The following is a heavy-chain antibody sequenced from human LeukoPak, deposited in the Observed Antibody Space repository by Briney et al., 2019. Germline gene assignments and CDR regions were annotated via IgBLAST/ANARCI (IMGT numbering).Heavy chain of an antibody. CDR3: ARPPSRGYSSSFEY. J-gene: IGHJ4*02. V-gene: IGHV5-51*01. D-gene: IGHD2-2*03. Sequence: GESLKISCKGSGYIFTNFWIAWVRQMPGKGLEWMGIIYPDESNIRYSPSFQGQVTISADKSISTAYLQWSSLKASDTAMYYCARPPSRGYSSSFEYWGQGTLVTVSS. CDR1: GYIFTNFW. CDR2: IYPDESNI.